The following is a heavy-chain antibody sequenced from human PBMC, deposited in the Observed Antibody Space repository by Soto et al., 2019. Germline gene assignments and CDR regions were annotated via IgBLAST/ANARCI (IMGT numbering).Heavy chain of an antibody. D-gene: IGHD3-16*02. CDR2: IRSKVYGGTT. V-gene: IGHV3-49*03. J-gene: IGHJ3*02. Sequence: EVQLVESGGGLVQPGRSLRLSCTASGFTFGDHTMSWFRQAPGKGPEWVGFIRSKVYGGTTEYAASVKGRFTISRDDSKSIAQLQMNSLKTEDTAVYYCTRGSGIVITLGGVIVTAFDIWGQGTMVTVSS. CDR3: TRGSGIVITLGGVIVTAFDI. CDR1: GFTFGDHT.